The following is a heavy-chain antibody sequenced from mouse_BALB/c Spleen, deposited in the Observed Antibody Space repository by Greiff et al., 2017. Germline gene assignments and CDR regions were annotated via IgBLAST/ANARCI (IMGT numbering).Heavy chain of an antibody. CDR1: GFTFSDYY. D-gene: IGHD2-3*01. J-gene: IGHJ2*01. CDR2: ISDGGSYT. Sequence: DVHLVESGGGLVKPGGSLKLSCAASGFTFSDYYMYWVRQTPEKRLEWVATISDGGSYTYYPDSVKGRFTISRDNAKNNLYLQMSSLKSEDTAMYYCARGDDGYFDYWGQGTTLTVSA. V-gene: IGHV5-4*02. CDR3: ARGDDGYFDY.